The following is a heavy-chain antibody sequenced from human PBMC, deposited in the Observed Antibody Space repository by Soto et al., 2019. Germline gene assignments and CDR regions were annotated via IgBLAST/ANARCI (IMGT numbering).Heavy chain of an antibody. CDR1: GGSISSSNW. D-gene: IGHD1-26*01. CDR3: AREVEWELLPVAFDI. J-gene: IGHJ3*02. CDR2: IYRSGST. Sequence: SETLSLTCAVSGGSISSSNWWSWVRQPPGKGLEWIGEIYRSGSTNYNPSLKSRVTISVDKSKNQFSLKLSSVTAADTAVYYCAREVEWELLPVAFDIWGQGTMVTVSS. V-gene: IGHV4-4*02.